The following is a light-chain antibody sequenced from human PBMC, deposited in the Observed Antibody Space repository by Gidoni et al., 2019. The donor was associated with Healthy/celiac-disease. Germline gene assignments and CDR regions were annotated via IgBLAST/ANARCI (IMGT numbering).Light chain of an antibody. CDR2: EVS. Sequence: QSALTQPASVSGSPGQSITISCTGTSSDVGGYNHVSWYQQHPGKAPKLMIYEVSNRPSGVSNRFSGSKSGKTASLTISGLQAEDEADYYCSSYTSSSTLVFGTGTKVTGL. CDR1: SSDVGGYNH. J-gene: IGLJ1*01. V-gene: IGLV2-14*01. CDR3: SSYTSSSTLV.